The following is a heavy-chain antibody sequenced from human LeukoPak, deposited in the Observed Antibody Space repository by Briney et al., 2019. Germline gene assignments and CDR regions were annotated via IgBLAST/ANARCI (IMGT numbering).Heavy chain of an antibody. V-gene: IGHV3-66*01. CDR1: GFTVSSNY. D-gene: IGHD3-16*01. Sequence: GFLRLSCAASGFTVSSNYMSWVRQAPGKGLEWVSVIYSGGSTYYADSVKGRFTISRDNFKNTLYLQMNSLRAEDTAVYYCARDPLWGAFDIWGQGTMVTVSS. CDR2: IYSGGST. J-gene: IGHJ3*02. CDR3: ARDPLWGAFDI.